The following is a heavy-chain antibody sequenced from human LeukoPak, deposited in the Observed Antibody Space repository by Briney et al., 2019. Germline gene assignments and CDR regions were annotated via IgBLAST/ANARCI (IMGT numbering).Heavy chain of an antibody. CDR2: IKQDGSEK. V-gene: IGHV3-7*01. Sequence: GGSLRLSCAASGLTFSSYWMSWVRQAPGKGLEWVANIKQDGSEKYYVDSVKGRFTVSRDNAKNSLYLQMNRLRVEDTAVYYCARCRYGDCGDYFDYWGQGTLVTVSS. CDR1: GLTFSSYW. D-gene: IGHD2-21*02. CDR3: ARCRYGDCGDYFDY. J-gene: IGHJ4*02.